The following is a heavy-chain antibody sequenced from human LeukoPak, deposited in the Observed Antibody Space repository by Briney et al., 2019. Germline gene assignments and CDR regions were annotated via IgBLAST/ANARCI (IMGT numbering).Heavy chain of an antibody. V-gene: IGHV3-23*01. J-gene: IGHJ4*02. CDR1: GFTFSNYA. CDR3: AKDRRIVATDGGFDY. CDR2: ISVNGGST. D-gene: IGHD5-12*01. Sequence: PGGSLRLSCAASGFTFSNYAMSWVRQAPGKGLEWVSAISVNGGSTYYANSVKGRFTISRDNSKNTLYLQMNSLRAEDTAVYYCAKDRRIVATDGGFDYWGQGTLVTGSS.